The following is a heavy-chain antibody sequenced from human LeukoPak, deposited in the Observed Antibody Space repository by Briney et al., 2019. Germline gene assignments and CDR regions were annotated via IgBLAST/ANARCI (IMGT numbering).Heavy chain of an antibody. CDR1: GYTFTGYY. V-gene: IGHV1-2*02. CDR2: INPNSGGT. CDR3: ASRYSSSRHDDY. Sequence: ASVKVSCKASGYTFTGYYMHWVRQAPGQGLEWMGCINPNSGGTKYAQKFQGRVTMTRDTSISTACMELSRLRSDDTAVYYCASRYSSSRHDDYWGQGTLVTVSS. D-gene: IGHD6-13*01. J-gene: IGHJ4*02.